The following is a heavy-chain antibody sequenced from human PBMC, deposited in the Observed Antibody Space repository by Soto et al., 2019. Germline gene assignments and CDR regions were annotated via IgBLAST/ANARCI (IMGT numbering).Heavy chain of an antibody. CDR1: GGSFSGYY. J-gene: IGHJ6*02. V-gene: IGHV4-34*01. Sequence: TSETLSLTCAVYGGSFSGYYWSWIRQPPGKGLEWIGEINHSGSTNYNPSLKSRVTISVDTSKNQFSLKLSSVTAADTAVYYCATLYYDILTGYYPPYYYYGMDVWGQGTTVTVSS. CDR3: ATLYYDILTGYYPPYYYYGMDV. CDR2: INHSGST. D-gene: IGHD3-9*01.